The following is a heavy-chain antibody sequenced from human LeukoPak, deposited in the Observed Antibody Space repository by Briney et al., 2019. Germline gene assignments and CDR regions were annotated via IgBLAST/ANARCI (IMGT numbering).Heavy chain of an antibody. V-gene: IGHV4-34*12. CDR2: IFYSGST. Sequence: SETLSLTCAVYGGSFSGYYWSWIRQPPGKALEWIGNIFYSGSTYYSPSLKSRVTISLDTSRNQFSLKLSSVTAADTAVYYCARTTEGGYTYDYFYYYYMDVWGKGTTVTISS. J-gene: IGHJ6*03. CDR3: ARTTEGGYTYDYFYYYYMDV. D-gene: IGHD5-18*01. CDR1: GGSFSGYY.